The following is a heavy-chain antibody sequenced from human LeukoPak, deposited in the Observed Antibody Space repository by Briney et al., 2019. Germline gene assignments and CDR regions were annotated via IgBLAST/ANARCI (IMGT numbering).Heavy chain of an antibody. Sequence: GESLKISCKGSGYSFTNYWIGWMRQMPGKGLEWMGVIYPGDSDTRYSPSFQGQVTISADKSISTAYLQWSSLKASDTAMYYCARTPKYCSSTSCYSTRWFDPWGQGTLVTVSS. CDR1: GYSFTNYW. CDR3: ARTPKYCSSTSCYSTRWFDP. V-gene: IGHV5-51*01. D-gene: IGHD2-2*01. CDR2: IYPGDSDT. J-gene: IGHJ5*02.